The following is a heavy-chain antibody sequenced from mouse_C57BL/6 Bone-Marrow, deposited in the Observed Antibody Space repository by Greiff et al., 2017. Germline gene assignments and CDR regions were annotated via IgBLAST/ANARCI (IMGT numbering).Heavy chain of an antibody. J-gene: IGHJ2*01. V-gene: IGHV5-4*03. CDR3: ARAIYYYGSDY. CDR1: GFTFSSYA. Sequence: DVMLVESGGGLVKPGGSLKLSCAASGFTFSSYAMSWVRQTPEKRLEWVATISDGGSYTYYPDNVKGRFTLSRDNAKNNLYLQMSHLKSEDTAMYYCARAIYYYGSDYWGQGTTLTVSS. D-gene: IGHD1-1*01. CDR2: ISDGGSYT.